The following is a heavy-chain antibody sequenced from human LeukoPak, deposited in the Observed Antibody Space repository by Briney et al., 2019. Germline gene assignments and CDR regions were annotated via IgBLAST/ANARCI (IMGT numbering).Heavy chain of an antibody. CDR2: IYYSGST. CDR1: GGSISSYY. D-gene: IGHD6-13*01. V-gene: IGHV4-59*01. CDR3: ARAGSSWYAWGNNWFDP. J-gene: IGHJ5*02. Sequence: SETLSLTCTVSGGSISSYYWSWIRQPPGKGLEWIGCIYYSGSTNYNPSLKSRVTISVDTSKNQFSLKLSSVTAADTAVYYCARAGSSWYAWGNNWFDPWGQGTLVTVSS.